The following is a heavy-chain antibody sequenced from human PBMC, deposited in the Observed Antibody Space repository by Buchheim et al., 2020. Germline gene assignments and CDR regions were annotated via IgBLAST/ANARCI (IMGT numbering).Heavy chain of an antibody. V-gene: IGHV3-30*18. CDR3: AKGVYSSGWRYYYYYYGMDV. CDR1: GFTFSSYG. J-gene: IGHJ6*02. D-gene: IGHD6-19*01. Sequence: QVQLVESGGGVVQPGGSLRLSCAASGFTFSSYGMHWVRQAPGKGLEWVAVISYDGSNKFYADSVKGRFTISRANSKNTLYLQMNSLRAEDTAVYYCAKGVYSSGWRYYYYYYGMDVWGQGTT. CDR2: ISYDGSNK.